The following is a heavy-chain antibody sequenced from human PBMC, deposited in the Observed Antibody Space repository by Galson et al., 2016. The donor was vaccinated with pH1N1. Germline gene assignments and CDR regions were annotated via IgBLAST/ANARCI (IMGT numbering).Heavy chain of an antibody. CDR2: ISANGDTK. CDR3: ARVGAMLTSYYHGMDA. J-gene: IGHJ6*02. D-gene: IGHD3-10*01. V-gene: IGHV3-11*01. Sequence: LRLSCAASGFTLSAYYMGWIRPAPGKGLEWISYISANGDTKHYAESVKGRFTVSRDNPENLLYLEMNSLRGDDTAVYFCARVGAMLTSYYHGMDAWGQGTTVVVSS. CDR1: GFTLSAYY.